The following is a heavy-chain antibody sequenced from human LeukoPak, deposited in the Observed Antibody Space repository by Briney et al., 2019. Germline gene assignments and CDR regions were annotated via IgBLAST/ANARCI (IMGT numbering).Heavy chain of an antibody. CDR1: GFTLSTYD. CDR3: ARAVAGTHWFDP. V-gene: IGHV3-13*01. D-gene: IGHD6-19*01. CDR2: IDIPGNT. J-gene: IGHJ5*02. Sequence: GGSLRLSCAASGFTLSTYDMHWVRQPPGKGLEWVSGIDIPGNTYYPDSVKGRFTMSRESAKNSLYLQMNSLRAGDTAVYYCARAVAGTHWFDPWGQGTLVTVSS.